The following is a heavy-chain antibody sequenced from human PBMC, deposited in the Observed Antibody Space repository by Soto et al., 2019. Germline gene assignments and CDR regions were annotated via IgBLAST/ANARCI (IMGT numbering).Heavy chain of an antibody. CDR1: GGSFSGYY. D-gene: IGHD3-3*01. J-gene: IGHJ6*02. CDR3: AGGITIAYYYYYYGMDV. CDR2: INHSGST. Sequence: KTSETLSLTCAVYGGSFSGYYWSWIRQPPGKGLEWIGEINHSGSTNYNPSLKSRVTISVDTSKNQFSLKLSSVIAADTAVYYCAGGITIAYYYYYYGMDVWGQGTTVTVSS. V-gene: IGHV4-34*01.